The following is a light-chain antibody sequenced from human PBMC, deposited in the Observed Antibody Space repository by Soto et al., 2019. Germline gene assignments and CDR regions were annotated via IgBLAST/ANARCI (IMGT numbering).Light chain of an antibody. CDR2: GAS. Sequence: EIVLTQSPGTLSLSPGERATLSCRASQSVSSRNLAWYRQKPGQAPSLLIYGASNRATGIPDRFSGSGSGTDFTLTISRLEPEDFAVYYCLRYGDSPPAYTFGQGIKLEIK. J-gene: IGKJ2*01. CDR3: LRYGDSPPAYT. CDR1: QSVSSRN. V-gene: IGKV3-20*01.